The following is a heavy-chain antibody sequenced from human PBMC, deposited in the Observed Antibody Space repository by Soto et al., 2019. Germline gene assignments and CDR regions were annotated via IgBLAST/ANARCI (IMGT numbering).Heavy chain of an antibody. CDR2: INHSGST. CDR3: ARGPGTMAKIDY. J-gene: IGHJ4*02. V-gene: IGHV4-34*09. D-gene: IGHD3-10*01. CDR1: GGSFSGYY. Sequence: PSETLSLTCAVYGGSFSGYYRSWIRQPPGKGLEWIGDINHSGSTNYNPSLKSRVTISVDTSKNQFSLKLSSVTAADTAVYYCARGPGTMAKIDYWGQGTLVTVSS.